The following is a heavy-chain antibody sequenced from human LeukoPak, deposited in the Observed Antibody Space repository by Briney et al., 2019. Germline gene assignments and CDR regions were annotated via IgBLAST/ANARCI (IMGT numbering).Heavy chain of an antibody. CDR1: GGSFSGYY. V-gene: IGHV4-34*01. CDR2: INHSGST. CDR3: ARSNLVGATSY. J-gene: IGHJ4*02. D-gene: IGHD1-26*01. Sequence: SETLSLTCAVYGGSFSGYYWSWIRQPPGKGLEWIGEINHSGSTNYNPSLKSRVTISVDTSKNQFSLKLSSVTAADTAAYYCARSNLVGATSYWGQGTLVTVSS.